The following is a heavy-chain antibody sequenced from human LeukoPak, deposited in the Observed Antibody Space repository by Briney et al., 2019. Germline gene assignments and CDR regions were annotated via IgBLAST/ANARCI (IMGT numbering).Heavy chain of an antibody. CDR1: GFTFSNYD. V-gene: IGHV3-30*19. Sequence: GGSLRLSCAASGFTFSNYDMYWVRQAPGKGLEWVAVISYDGSNKYYADSVKGRFTISRDNSKNTVFLQMNSLRTEDTAVYYCARRDTGNSLYFDYWGQGTLVSVSS. J-gene: IGHJ4*02. CDR2: ISYDGSNK. CDR3: ARRDTGNSLYFDY. D-gene: IGHD4-23*01.